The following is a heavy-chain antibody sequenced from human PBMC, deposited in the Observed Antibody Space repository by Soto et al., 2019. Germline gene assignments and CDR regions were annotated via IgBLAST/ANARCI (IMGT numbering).Heavy chain of an antibody. V-gene: IGHV2-5*02. CDR2: IYWDDDK. D-gene: IGHD2-2*01. CDR3: AHRRSEYQLPVWYNWFDP. Sequence: QITLKESGPPLVKPTQTLTLTCTFSGFSLSTSGVGVGWIRQPPGKALEWLALIYWDDDKRYSPSLKSRLTITKDTSKNQVVLTMTNMDPVDTATYYCAHRRSEYQLPVWYNWFDPWGQGTLVTVSS. CDR1: GFSLSTSGVG. J-gene: IGHJ5*02.